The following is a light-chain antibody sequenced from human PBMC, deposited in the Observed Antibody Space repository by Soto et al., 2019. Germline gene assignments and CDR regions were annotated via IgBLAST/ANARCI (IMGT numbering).Light chain of an antibody. J-gene: IGLJ2*01. CDR1: SSNIGSNY. CDR3: AAWDDSLSALV. CDR2: RSN. V-gene: IGLV1-47*01. Sequence: QSVLTQPPSASGTPGQRVTISCSGSSSNIGSNYVYWYQQLPGTAPKLLIYRSNQRPSGVPDRFSGSKSGTSASLAISGLRSEDEADYYCAAWDDSLSALVFGGGTKLIVL.